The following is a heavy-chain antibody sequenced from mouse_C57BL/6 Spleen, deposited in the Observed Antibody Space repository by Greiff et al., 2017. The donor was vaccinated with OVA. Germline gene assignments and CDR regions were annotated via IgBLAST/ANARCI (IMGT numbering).Heavy chain of an antibody. CDR2: IDPSDSYT. CDR1: GYTFTSYW. CDR3: ATGSPFAY. D-gene: IGHD1-1*01. Sequence: QVQLQQPGAELVMPGASVKLSCKASGYTFTSYWMHWVKQRPGQGLEWIGEIDPSDSYTNYNQKFKGKSTLTVNKSSSTAYMQLSSLTSEDSAVYYCATGSPFAYWGQGTLVTVSA. V-gene: IGHV1-69*01. J-gene: IGHJ3*01.